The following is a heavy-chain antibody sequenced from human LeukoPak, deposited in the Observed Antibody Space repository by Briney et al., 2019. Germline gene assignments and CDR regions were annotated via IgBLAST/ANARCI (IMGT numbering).Heavy chain of an antibody. CDR3: ARSSPDGGIQLWFRLDY. J-gene: IGHJ4*02. V-gene: IGHV3-33*01. CDR2: IWYDGSNK. Sequence: GGSLGLSCAASGFTFSSYGMHWVRQAPGKGLEWVAVIWYDGSNKYYADSVKGRFTISRDNSKNTLYLQMNSLRAEDTAVYYCARSSPDGGIQLWFRLDYWGQGTLVTVSS. CDR1: GFTFSSYG. D-gene: IGHD5-18*01.